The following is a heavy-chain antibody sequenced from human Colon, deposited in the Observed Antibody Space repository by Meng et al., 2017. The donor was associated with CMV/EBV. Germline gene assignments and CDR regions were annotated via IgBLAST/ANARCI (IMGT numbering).Heavy chain of an antibody. Sequence: GSLRLSCAVSGGYLSGYYWSWIRQPPGKGLEWIGAINQSGSTNYNPSLKSRVAISLGTSGNEFSLKVKSVTAADTAVYYCARGRSIVGATYIDYWGQGTLVTVSS. CDR3: ARGRSIVGATYIDY. V-gene: IGHV4-34*01. CDR1: GGYLSGYY. D-gene: IGHD1-26*01. J-gene: IGHJ4*02. CDR2: INQSGST.